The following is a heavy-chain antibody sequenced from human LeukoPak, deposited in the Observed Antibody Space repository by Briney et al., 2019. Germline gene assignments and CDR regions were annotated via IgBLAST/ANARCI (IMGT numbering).Heavy chain of an antibody. J-gene: IGHJ4*02. D-gene: IGHD4-17*01. CDR3: ARGATYAYYFDY. Sequence: PGGSLRLSCAASGFTFSINWMHWVRQAPGKGLVWVSRINGDGSRTNYADSVEGRFTISRDNAKNTVYLQMNSLRAEDTAVYYCARGATYAYYFDYWGQGILVTVSS. CDR2: INGDGSRT. CDR1: GFTFSINW. V-gene: IGHV3-74*01.